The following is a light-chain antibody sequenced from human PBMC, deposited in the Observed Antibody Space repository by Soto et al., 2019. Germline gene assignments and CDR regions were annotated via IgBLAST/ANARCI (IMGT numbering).Light chain of an antibody. J-gene: IGKJ1*01. V-gene: IGKV3-15*01. CDR3: QQYNNWPRT. CDR2: GAS. CDR1: QSVSSD. Sequence: EIVMTQSPATLSVSPGERATLSCRASQSVSSDFAWYRQKPGQAPRLLIYGASTRATGIPARFSGSGSGTEFPPTISSLQSEDFAFYYCQQYNNWPRTFGQGTKVEIK.